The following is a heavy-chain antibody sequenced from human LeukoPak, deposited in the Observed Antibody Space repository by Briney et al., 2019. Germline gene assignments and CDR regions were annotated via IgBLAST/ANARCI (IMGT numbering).Heavy chain of an antibody. D-gene: IGHD4-17*01. CDR2: ISYDGSNK. V-gene: IGHV3-30*03. CDR3: ASLDYDLDY. CDR1: GFTFSSYG. J-gene: IGHJ4*02. Sequence: PGGSLRLSCAASGFTFSSYGMHWVRQAPGKGLEWVAVISYDGSNKYYADSVKGRFTISRDNSKDTLYLQMNSLRAEDTAVYYCASLDYDLDYWGQGTLVTVSS.